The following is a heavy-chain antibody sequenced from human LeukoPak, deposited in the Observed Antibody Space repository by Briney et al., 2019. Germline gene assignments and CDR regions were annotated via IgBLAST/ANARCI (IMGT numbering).Heavy chain of an antibody. CDR2: ISSSGSTI. CDR3: ARLEYYYVSGNYYKLFDY. J-gene: IGHJ4*02. CDR1: GFTFSSYN. V-gene: IGHV3-48*02. D-gene: IGHD3-10*01. Sequence: GGSLRLSCAASGFTFSSYNMNCVRQAPGKGLEWVSDISSSGSTIYFADSVKGRFTISRDNAKNSLYLQMNSLRDEDTAVYYCARLEYYYVSGNYYKLFDYWGQGTLVTVCS.